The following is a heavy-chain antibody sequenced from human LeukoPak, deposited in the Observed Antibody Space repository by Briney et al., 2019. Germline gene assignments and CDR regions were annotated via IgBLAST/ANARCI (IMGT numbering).Heavy chain of an antibody. CDR1: GFTFSSYS. CDR2: ISSSSSYI. J-gene: IGHJ6*04. V-gene: IGHV3-21*04. D-gene: IGHD3-22*01. CDR3: AKVSGGDYYDSSGYYFDV. Sequence: GGSLRLSCAASGFTFSSYSMNWVRQAPGKGLEWVSSISSSSSYIYYADSVKGRFTISRDNSKNTLYLQMNSLRAEDTAVYYCAKVSGGDYYDSSGYYFDVWGKGTTVTVSS.